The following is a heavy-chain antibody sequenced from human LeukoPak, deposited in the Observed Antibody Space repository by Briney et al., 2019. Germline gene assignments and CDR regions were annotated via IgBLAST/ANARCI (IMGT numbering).Heavy chain of an antibody. D-gene: IGHD6-19*01. CDR2: IIPILGTA. Sequence: SVKVSCKASGGTFSSYAISWVRQAPRQGLEWMGGIIPILGTANYAQKFQGRVTITADESTSTAYMELSSLRSEDTAVYYCARRQDSSGFYSSGWYDWFDPWGQGTLVTVSS. J-gene: IGHJ5*02. CDR3: ARRQDSSGFYSSGWYDWFDP. V-gene: IGHV1-69*13. CDR1: GGTFSSYA.